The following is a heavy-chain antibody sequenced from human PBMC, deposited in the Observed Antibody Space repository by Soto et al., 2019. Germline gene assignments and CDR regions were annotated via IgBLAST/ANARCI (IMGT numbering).Heavy chain of an antibody. D-gene: IGHD1-26*01. CDR2: ITVNSGNT. J-gene: IGHJ4*02. Sequence: ASVKVSCKASGYTFTSDGITWVRQAPGQGLEWMGWITVNSGNTHYAQKLQGRVTMTTDTSTTTAYMELWSLRSDDTAVYYCARASIYGTYYYFDHWGQGTPVTSPQ. V-gene: IGHV1-18*04. CDR3: ARASIYGTYYYFDH. CDR1: GYTFTSDG.